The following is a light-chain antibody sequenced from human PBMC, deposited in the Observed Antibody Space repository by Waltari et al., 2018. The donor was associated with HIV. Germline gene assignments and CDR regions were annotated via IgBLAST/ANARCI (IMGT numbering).Light chain of an antibody. CDR3: ASWDDTLGHWI. J-gene: IGLJ3*02. V-gene: IGLV1-47*01. Sequence: QPKMTPAPSSSKTPGQRITMSRSRRSSNIGNNFISWYQQFPGLAPRHATYRNDQRPTGVPGRFSGSKAGTSAFLAITGLRLEDEATYICASWDDTLGHWIFGGGTKLTVL. CDR2: RND. CDR1: SSNIGNNF.